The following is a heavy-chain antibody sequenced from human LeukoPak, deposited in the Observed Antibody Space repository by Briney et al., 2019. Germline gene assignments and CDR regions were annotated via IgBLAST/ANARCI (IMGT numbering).Heavy chain of an antibody. D-gene: IGHD3-22*01. CDR3: ANLNYISSGSNFDY. CDR2: IHSGGTT. J-gene: IGHJ4*02. Sequence: SETLSLTCTVSADSISIRYCSWIRQPPGKALEWIGYIHSGGTTNYNPSLKSRVTISVDTSTKQFSLKLRSVTAADTAVYYCANLNYISSGSNFDYWGQGTLVTVSS. V-gene: IGHV4-59*11. CDR1: ADSISIRY.